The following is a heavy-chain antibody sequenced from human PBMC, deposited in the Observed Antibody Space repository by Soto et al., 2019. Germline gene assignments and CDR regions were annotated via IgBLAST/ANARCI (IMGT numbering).Heavy chain of an antibody. Sequence: QMQLVQSGPEVKKPGTSVKVSCKASGFTFTSSAVQWVRQARGQRLEWIGWIVVGSGNTNYAQKFQERVTITRDMSTSTAYMELSSLRSEDTAVYYCAADPSYYYDGSRNHINDAFDIWGQVAMVTVSS. D-gene: IGHD3-22*01. CDR3: AADPSYYYDGSRNHINDAFDI. CDR2: IVVGSGNT. CDR1: GFTFTSSA. V-gene: IGHV1-58*01. J-gene: IGHJ3*02.